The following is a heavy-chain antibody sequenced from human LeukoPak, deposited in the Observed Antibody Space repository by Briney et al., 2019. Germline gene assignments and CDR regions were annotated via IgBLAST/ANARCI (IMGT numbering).Heavy chain of an antibody. Sequence: PGGSLRLSCVASGFTFSSYSMHWVRQAPGKGLEWVAVISYDGSNKYYADSVKGRFTISRDNSKNTLYLQMNSLRAEDTAVYYCARDRGYCSSTSCYVIGFDYWGQGTLVTVSS. J-gene: IGHJ4*02. CDR1: GFTFSSYS. CDR2: ISYDGSNK. D-gene: IGHD2-2*03. CDR3: ARDRGYCSSTSCYVIGFDY. V-gene: IGHV3-30-3*01.